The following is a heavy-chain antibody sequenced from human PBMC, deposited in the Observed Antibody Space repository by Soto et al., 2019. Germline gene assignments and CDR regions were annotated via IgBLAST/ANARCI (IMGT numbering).Heavy chain of an antibody. Sequence: GGSLRLSCAASGFTFSSYGMHWVRQAPGKGLEWVAFISYDGSNKYFADSVKGRFTISRDNAKNSLYLQMNSLRAEDTAVYYCARDQLYYNDISGRPLNAFDVWGQGTMVTVSS. J-gene: IGHJ3*01. CDR1: GFTFSSYG. D-gene: IGHD3-22*01. V-gene: IGHV3-30*03. CDR2: ISYDGSNK. CDR3: ARDQLYYNDISGRPLNAFDV.